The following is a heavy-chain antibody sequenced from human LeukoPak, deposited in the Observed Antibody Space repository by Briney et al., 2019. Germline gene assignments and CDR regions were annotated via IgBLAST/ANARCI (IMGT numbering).Heavy chain of an antibody. V-gene: IGHV3-7*01. Sequence: GGSLRLSCAASGFTFSSYWMSWVRQAPGKGLEWVANLNQDGSEKYYVDSVEGRFTISRDNAQNSLYLQMNSLRAEDTAVYYCARPMNTGGSGSHYRPLDYWGQGTLVTVSS. J-gene: IGHJ4*02. CDR1: GFTFSSYW. CDR3: ARPMNTGGSGSHYRPLDY. CDR2: LNQDGSEK. D-gene: IGHD3-10*01.